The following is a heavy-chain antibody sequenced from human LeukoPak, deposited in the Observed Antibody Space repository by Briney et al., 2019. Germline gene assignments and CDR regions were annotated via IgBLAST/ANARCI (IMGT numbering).Heavy chain of an antibody. J-gene: IGHJ6*03. CDR2: IWYGGSNK. CDR1: GFTFSSYG. Sequence: PGRSLRLSCAASGFTFSSYGMHWVRQAPGKGLEWVAVIWYGGSNKYYADSVKGRFTTSRDNSKSTLYLQMNSLRAEDTAVYYCARRTRVRGLPGLGYYYYYYMDVWGKGTTVTVSS. V-gene: IGHV3-33*01. CDR3: ARRTRVRGLPGLGYYYYYYMDV. D-gene: IGHD3-10*01.